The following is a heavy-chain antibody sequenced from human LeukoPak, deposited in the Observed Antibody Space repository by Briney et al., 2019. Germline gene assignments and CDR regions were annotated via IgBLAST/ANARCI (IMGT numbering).Heavy chain of an antibody. CDR1: GYSISSGYY. V-gene: IGHV4-38-2*02. J-gene: IGHJ3*02. CDR2: IHHAGST. Sequence: KPSETLSLTCSVSGYSISSGYYWGWFRQPPGKGLELIGSIHHAGSTSYNPSLKSRVTISVDTSKNQFSLKLSSVTAADTAVYYCARGVQDAFDIWGQGTMVTVSS. CDR3: ARGVQDAFDI.